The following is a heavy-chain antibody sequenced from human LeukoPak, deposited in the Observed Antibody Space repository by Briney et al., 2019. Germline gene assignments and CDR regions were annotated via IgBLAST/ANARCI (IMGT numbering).Heavy chain of an antibody. CDR1: GFTFSSYR. CDR2: ISSSSSTI. CDR3: AKDAPSIAVAGRLPGY. J-gene: IGHJ4*02. Sequence: GGSLRLSCAASGFTFSSYRMNWVRQAPGKGLEGVSYISSSSSTIYYADSVKGRFTISRDNAKTSLYLQMNSLRAEDTAVYYCAKDAPSIAVAGRLPGYWGQGTLVTVSS. D-gene: IGHD6-19*01. V-gene: IGHV3-48*01.